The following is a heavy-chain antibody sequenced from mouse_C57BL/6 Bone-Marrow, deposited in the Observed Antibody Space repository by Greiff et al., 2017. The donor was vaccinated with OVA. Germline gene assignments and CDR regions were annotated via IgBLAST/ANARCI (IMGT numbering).Heavy chain of an antibody. D-gene: IGHD2-4*01. Sequence: QVQLQQPGAELVKPGASVKLSCKASGYTFTSYWMHWVKQRPGQGLEWIGMIHPNSGSTNYNEKFKSKATLTVDKSSSTAYMQLSSLTSEDSAVYYCARRYISLHGLRRVRDYFDYWGQGTTLTVSS. CDR2: IHPNSGST. CDR1: GYTFTSYW. J-gene: IGHJ2*01. V-gene: IGHV1-64*01. CDR3: ARRYISLHGLRRVRDYFDY.